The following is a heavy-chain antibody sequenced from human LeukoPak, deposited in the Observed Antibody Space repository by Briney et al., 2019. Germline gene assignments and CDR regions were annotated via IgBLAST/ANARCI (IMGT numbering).Heavy chain of an antibody. CDR2: INPNSGGT. J-gene: IGHJ4*02. CDR1: GYTFTGYY. D-gene: IGHD3-3*01. V-gene: IGHV1-2*02. CDR3: ARVRPYTIFGVVIKSDFDY. Sequence: ASVKVSCKASGYTFTGYYIHWVRQAPGQGLEWMGWINPNSGGTNYAQKFQGRVTMTRDTSISTAYMELSRLRSDDTAVYYCARVRPYTIFGVVIKSDFDYWGQGTLVTVSS.